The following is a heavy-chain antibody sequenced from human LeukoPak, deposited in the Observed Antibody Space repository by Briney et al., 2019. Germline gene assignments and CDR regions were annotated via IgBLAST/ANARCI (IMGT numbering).Heavy chain of an antibody. D-gene: IGHD5-12*01. Sequence: GGSLRLSCVASGFTFSNSAMSWVRQSPGKGLEWVSSIGVRSGDLIYADSVKGRFTISRDNSMNTVHLQMNSLRGDDTAVYYCARRYSMVPFDFWGQGILVTVSS. V-gene: IGHV3-23*01. CDR3: ARRYSMVPFDF. CDR2: IGVRSGDL. CDR1: GFTFSNSA. J-gene: IGHJ4*02.